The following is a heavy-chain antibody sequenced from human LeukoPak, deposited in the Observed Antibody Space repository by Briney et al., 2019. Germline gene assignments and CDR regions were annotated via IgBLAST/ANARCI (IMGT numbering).Heavy chain of an antibody. Sequence: GGSLSLSCAASGFTFSSYWMSWVRQAPGRRLEWLANIAGEGSSQQYADSVRGRVTISRDNAKSSLHLQMSSLKAEDSAVYCCARDERGGYFVYWGQGILVTVSS. J-gene: IGHJ4*02. CDR3: ARDERGGYFVY. CDR2: IAGEGSSQ. D-gene: IGHD2-2*03. CDR1: GFTFSSYW. V-gene: IGHV3-7*01.